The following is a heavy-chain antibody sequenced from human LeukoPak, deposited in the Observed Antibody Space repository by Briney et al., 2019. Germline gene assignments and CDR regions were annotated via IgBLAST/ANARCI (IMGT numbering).Heavy chain of an antibody. V-gene: IGHV1-69*01. Sequence: SVKVSCKASGGTFSSYAISWVRQAPGQGLEWMGGIIPIFGTANYAQKFQGRVTITADESTSTAYMELSSLRSEDTAVYYCARSDILTTTGDYYYMDVWGKGTMVTISS. CDR3: ARSDILTTTGDYYYMDV. D-gene: IGHD3-9*01. CDR2: IIPIFGTA. CDR1: GGTFSSYA. J-gene: IGHJ6*03.